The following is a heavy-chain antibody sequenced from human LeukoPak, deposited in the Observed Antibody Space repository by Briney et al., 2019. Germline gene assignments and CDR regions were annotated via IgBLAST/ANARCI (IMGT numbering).Heavy chain of an antibody. CDR2: IYSDNT. V-gene: IGHV3-53*01. J-gene: IGHJ3*02. Sequence: RGGSLRLSCTLSGLTVSSNSMSWVRHAPGKGLEWVSFIYSDNTHYSDSVKGRFTISRDNSKNTLYLQMNSLRAEDTAVYYCAKSNGYVLIDIWGQGTMVTVSS. CDR1: GLTVSSNS. CDR3: AKSNGYVLIDI. D-gene: IGHD3-22*01.